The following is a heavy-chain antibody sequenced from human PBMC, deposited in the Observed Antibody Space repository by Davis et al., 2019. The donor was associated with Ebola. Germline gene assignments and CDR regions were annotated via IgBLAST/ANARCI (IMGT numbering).Heavy chain of an antibody. Sequence: AASVKVSCKASGYTFTGYYMHWVRQAPGQGLEWMGWINPNSGGTNYAQKFQGWVTMTRDTPISPAYMELSRLRSDDTAVYYCARGGYCTGGVCYYFDYWGQGTLVTVSS. D-gene: IGHD2-8*02. V-gene: IGHV1-2*04. J-gene: IGHJ4*02. CDR2: INPNSGGT. CDR3: ARGGYCTGGVCYYFDY. CDR1: GYTFTGYY.